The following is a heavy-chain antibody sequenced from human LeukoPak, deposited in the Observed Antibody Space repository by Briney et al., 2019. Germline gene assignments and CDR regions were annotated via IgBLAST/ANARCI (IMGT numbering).Heavy chain of an antibody. J-gene: IGHJ4*02. CDR1: GGSISSYY. CDR2: IYYSGST. Sequence: PSETLSLTCTVPGGSISSYYWSWIRQPPGKGLEWIGYIYYSGSTNYNPSLKSRVTISVDTSKNQFSLKLGSVTAADTAVYYCARVAVATRLGYFDYWGQGTLVTVSS. V-gene: IGHV4-59*01. CDR3: ARVAVATRLGYFDY. D-gene: IGHD5-12*01.